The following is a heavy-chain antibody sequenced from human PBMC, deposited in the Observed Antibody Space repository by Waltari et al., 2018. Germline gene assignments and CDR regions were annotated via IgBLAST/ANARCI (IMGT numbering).Heavy chain of an antibody. CDR3: ARDSTEYYYDSSGYHFDL. D-gene: IGHD3-22*01. Sequence: ELQLVESGGGLVQPGGSLRLSCAASGFTFSSYSMNWVRQAPGKGLEWVSYISSSSSTLYYADSVKGRFTISRDNAKNSLYLQMNSLRAEDTAVYYCARDSTEYYYDSSGYHFDLWGRGTLVTVSS. CDR1: GFTFSSYS. J-gene: IGHJ2*01. V-gene: IGHV3-48*01. CDR2: ISSSSSTL.